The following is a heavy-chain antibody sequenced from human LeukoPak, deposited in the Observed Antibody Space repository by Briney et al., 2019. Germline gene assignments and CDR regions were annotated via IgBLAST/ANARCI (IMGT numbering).Heavy chain of an antibody. Sequence: SETLSLTCTVSGGSISSGGYYWSWIRQPPGKGLEWIGYIYHSGSTYYNPSLKSRVTISVDRSKNQFSLKLSSVTAADTAVYYCARTTAGVVVAATAIIDYWGQGTLVTVSS. D-gene: IGHD2-15*01. V-gene: IGHV4-30-2*01. CDR3: ARTTAGVVVAATAIIDY. J-gene: IGHJ4*02. CDR2: IYHSGST. CDR1: GGSISSGGYY.